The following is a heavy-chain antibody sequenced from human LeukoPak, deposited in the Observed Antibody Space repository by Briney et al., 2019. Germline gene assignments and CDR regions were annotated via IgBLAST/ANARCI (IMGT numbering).Heavy chain of an antibody. CDR1: GGSISSGSYY. V-gene: IGHV4-61*02. J-gene: IGHJ4*02. CDR2: IYTSGST. Sequence: PSETLSLTCTVSGGSISSGSYYWSWIRQPAGKGLEWIGRIYTSGSTNHNPSLKSRVTISVDTSKSQFSLKLSSVTAADTAVYYCAGNYYGSGSYYSEDRYWGQGTLVTVSS. D-gene: IGHD3-10*01. CDR3: AGNYYGSGSYYSEDRY.